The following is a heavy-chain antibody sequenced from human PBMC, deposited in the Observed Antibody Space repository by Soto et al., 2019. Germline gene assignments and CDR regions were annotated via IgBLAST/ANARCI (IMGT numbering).Heavy chain of an antibody. Sequence: QVQLQESGPGLVKPSQTLSLTCTVSGGSISSGGYYWSWIRQHPEKGLEWIGYIYYSGSTYYNPSRKSRVTISVDTSKNQFSLELSSVIAADTAVYYCARVIQLWLGVDYWGQGTLVTVSS. V-gene: IGHV4-31*03. J-gene: IGHJ4*02. D-gene: IGHD5-18*01. CDR2: IYYSGST. CDR3: ARVIQLWLGVDY. CDR1: GGSISSGGYY.